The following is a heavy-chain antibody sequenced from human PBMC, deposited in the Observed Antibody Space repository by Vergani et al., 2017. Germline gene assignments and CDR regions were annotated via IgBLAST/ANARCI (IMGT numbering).Heavy chain of an antibody. V-gene: IGHV1-24*01. Sequence: QVQLVQSGAEVKKPGASVKVSCKVSGYTLTELSMHWVRQAPGKGLEWMGGLDPEDGETIYAQKFQGRVTMTEDTSTDTAYRELSSLRSEDTAVYYCATSRYMVRGVLGYYYGMDVWGQGTTVTVSS. D-gene: IGHD3-10*01. CDR1: GYTLTELS. CDR2: LDPEDGET. J-gene: IGHJ6*02. CDR3: ATSRYMVRGVLGYYYGMDV.